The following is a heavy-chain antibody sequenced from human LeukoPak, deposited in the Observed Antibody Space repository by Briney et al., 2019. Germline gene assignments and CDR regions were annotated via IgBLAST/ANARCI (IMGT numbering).Heavy chain of an antibody. Sequence: SETLSLTCTVSGGSISSYYWSWIRQPPGKGLEWIGYIYYSGSTNYNPSLKSRVTISVDTSKNQFSLKLSSVTAADTAVYYCARGGFGEFSYYYYMDVWGKGTTVTISS. CDR3: ARGGFGEFSYYYYMDV. V-gene: IGHV4-59*08. CDR2: IYYSGST. D-gene: IGHD3-10*01. CDR1: GGSISSYY. J-gene: IGHJ6*03.